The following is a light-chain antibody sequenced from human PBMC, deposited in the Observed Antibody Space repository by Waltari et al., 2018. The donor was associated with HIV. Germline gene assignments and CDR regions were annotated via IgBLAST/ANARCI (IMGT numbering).Light chain of an antibody. CDR1: QDISNY. CDR2: DAS. Sequence: DVQMTQSPSSLSASVGDRITITCQASQDISNYLNWYQQKPGKAPKLLIYDASNLDTGVPSRFSGGRSGTEFTFSISSLQPEDIGTYYCQQYDYLPITFGQGTRLEIK. CDR3: QQYDYLPIT. V-gene: IGKV1-33*01. J-gene: IGKJ5*01.